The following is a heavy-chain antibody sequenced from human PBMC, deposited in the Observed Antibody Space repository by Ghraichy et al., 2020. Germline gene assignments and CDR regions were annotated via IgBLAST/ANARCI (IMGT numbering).Heavy chain of an antibody. CDR1: GFTFSSYP. D-gene: IGHD2-21*02. CDR2: ISSSRSTI. J-gene: IGHJ4*02. CDR3: ARLAYCGGDCYPGEYYFDY. V-gene: IGHV3-48*01. Sequence: GGSLRLSCAASGFTFSSYPMNWVRQAPGTGLEWLSYISSSRSTIYYADSLKGRFTISRDNAKNSLYLQMNSLRAEDTAVYYCARLAYCGGDCYPGEYYFDYWGQGTLVTVSS.